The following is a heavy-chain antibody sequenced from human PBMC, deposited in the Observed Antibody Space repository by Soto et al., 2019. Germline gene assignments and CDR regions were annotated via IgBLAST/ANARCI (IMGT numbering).Heavy chain of an antibody. CDR1: GVTFSSSD. V-gene: IGHV3-30*18. CDR2: ISHDGRDK. D-gene: IGHD3-3*01. Sequence: GGSLRLSCAASGVTFSSSDMHWLRQAPGKGLEWVTFISHDGRDKFYADSVKGRFAVSRDNSKNTLYLQMNTLGGDDTAVYYCANLGGPYNFLSGESPNFDYWGQGTLVTVSS. J-gene: IGHJ4*02. CDR3: ANLGGPYNFLSGESPNFDY.